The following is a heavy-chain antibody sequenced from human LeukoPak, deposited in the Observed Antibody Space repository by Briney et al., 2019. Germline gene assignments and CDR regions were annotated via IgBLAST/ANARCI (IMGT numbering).Heavy chain of an antibody. Sequence: GASVKVSCKASGGTFSSHTISWVRQAPGQGLEWMGRIIPILGIANYAQKFQGRVTITADKSTSTAYMELSSLRSEDTAVYYCALRITGTINWFDPWGQGTLVTVSS. CDR3: ALRITGTINWFDP. V-gene: IGHV1-69*02. J-gene: IGHJ5*02. CDR2: IIPILGIA. D-gene: IGHD1-20*01. CDR1: GGTFSSHT.